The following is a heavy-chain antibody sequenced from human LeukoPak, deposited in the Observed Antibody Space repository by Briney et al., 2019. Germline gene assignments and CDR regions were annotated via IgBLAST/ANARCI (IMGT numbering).Heavy chain of an antibody. CDR1: GYTFTNYG. CDR3: ARVSPYSSGWYSDSEPLYYFDY. CDR2: ISTYNANT. Sequence: ASVKVSCKDCGYTFTNYGVTWVRQAPGQGLEWMGWISTYNANTNYAQKLQGRVSMTTDTSTSTAYMELRSLRSDDTAVYYCARVSPYSSGWYSDSEPLYYFDYWGQGTLVTVSS. V-gene: IGHV1-18*01. J-gene: IGHJ4*02. D-gene: IGHD6-19*01.